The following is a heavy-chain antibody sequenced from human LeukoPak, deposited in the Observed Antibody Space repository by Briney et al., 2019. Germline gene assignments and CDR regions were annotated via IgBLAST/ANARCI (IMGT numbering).Heavy chain of an antibody. V-gene: IGHV3-33*01. J-gene: IGHJ5*02. D-gene: IGHD6-19*01. Sequence: GGSLRLSCAASGFTFSSYGIHWVRQAPGKGLEWVAVIWYDGSNKYYADSVKGRFTISRDNSKNTLYLQMSSLRAEDTAVYYCARVAGDSSGWYIWFDPWGQGTLVTVSS. CDR1: GFTFSSYG. CDR2: IWYDGSNK. CDR3: ARVAGDSSGWYIWFDP.